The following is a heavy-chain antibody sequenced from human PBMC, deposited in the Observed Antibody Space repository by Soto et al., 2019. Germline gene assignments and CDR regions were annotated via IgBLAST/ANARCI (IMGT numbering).Heavy chain of an antibody. CDR1: GYAFIGYY. V-gene: IGHV1-46*01. D-gene: IGHD2-15*01. Sequence: QVQLVQSGAEVKKPGASVKVSCKASGYAFIGYYMHWVRQAPGQGLEWMGIINPSGGSTTYPQKYQGRVTMTSDTSTSTVYMELSRLRSEETAVYYCARDPRYCGGGSCNLGGILWYNWFDPWGQGTLVTVSS. CDR3: ARDPRYCGGGSCNLGGILWYNWFDP. CDR2: INPSGGST. J-gene: IGHJ5*02.